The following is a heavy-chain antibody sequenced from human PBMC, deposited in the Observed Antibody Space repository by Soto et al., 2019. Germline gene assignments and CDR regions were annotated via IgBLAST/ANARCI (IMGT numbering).Heavy chain of an antibody. J-gene: IGHJ4*02. CDR2: IIPIFGTA. D-gene: IGHD1-26*01. CDR1: GGTFSSYA. Sequence: AVKVSCKASGGTFSSYAISWVRQAPGQGLEWMGGIIPIFGTANYAQKFQGRVTITADESTSTAYMELSSLRSEDTAVYYCASTPEWELAVSPYYFDYWGQGTLVTVSS. V-gene: IGHV1-69*13. CDR3: ASTPEWELAVSPYYFDY.